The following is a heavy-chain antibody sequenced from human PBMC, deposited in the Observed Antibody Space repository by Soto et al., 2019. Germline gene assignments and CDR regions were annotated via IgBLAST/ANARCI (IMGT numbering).Heavy chain of an antibody. Sequence: GSLRLSCAASGFTFSSYAMSWVRQAPGKGLEWVSAISGSGGSTYYADSVKGRFTIPRDNSKNTLYLQMNSLRAEDTAVYYCAKEVEMATIRYYFDYWGQGTLVTVSS. D-gene: IGHD5-12*01. J-gene: IGHJ4*02. V-gene: IGHV3-23*01. CDR1: GFTFSSYA. CDR2: ISGSGGST. CDR3: AKEVEMATIRYYFDY.